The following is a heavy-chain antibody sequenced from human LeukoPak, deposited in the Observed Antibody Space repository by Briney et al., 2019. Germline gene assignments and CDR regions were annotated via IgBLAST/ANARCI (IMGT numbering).Heavy chain of an antibody. CDR3: ARGFDFWSGYYD. Sequence: GASVKVSCKASGYTFTSYDINWVRQATGRGLEWMGWMNPNSGNTGYAQKFQGRVTITRNTSISTAYMELSSLRSEDTAVYYCARGFDFWSGYYDWGQGTLVTVSS. D-gene: IGHD3-3*01. J-gene: IGHJ1*01. CDR1: GYTFTSYD. CDR2: MNPNSGNT. V-gene: IGHV1-8*03.